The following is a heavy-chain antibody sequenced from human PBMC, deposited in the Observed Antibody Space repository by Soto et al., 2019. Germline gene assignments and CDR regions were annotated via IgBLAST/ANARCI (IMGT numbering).Heavy chain of an antibody. CDR2: IWHDGSNK. Sequence: QVQLVESGGGVVQPGRSLRLSCAASGFIFSNYGIHWVRQAPGKGLEWVALIWHDGSNKYYADSVRGRFTISRDNSKNTGILKMNSLRVEETGVYYCVRNPSMDVWGKGTTPTVSS. CDR3: VRNPSMDV. CDR1: GFIFSNYG. V-gene: IGHV3-33*01. J-gene: IGHJ6*04.